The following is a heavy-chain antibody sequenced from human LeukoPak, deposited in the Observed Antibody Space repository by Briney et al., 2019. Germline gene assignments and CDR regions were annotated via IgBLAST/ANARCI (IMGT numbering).Heavy chain of an antibody. CDR3: AREPGDFYYDSSGHDAFDI. V-gene: IGHV4-59*01. CDR1: GGSISSYY. D-gene: IGHD3-22*01. J-gene: IGHJ3*02. Sequence: SETLSLTCTVSGGSISSYYWSWIRQPPGKGLEWIGYIYYSGSTNYNPSLKSRVIISVDTSKNQFSLKLSSVTAADTAVYYCAREPGDFYYDSSGHDAFDIWGQGTMVTVSS. CDR2: IYYSGST.